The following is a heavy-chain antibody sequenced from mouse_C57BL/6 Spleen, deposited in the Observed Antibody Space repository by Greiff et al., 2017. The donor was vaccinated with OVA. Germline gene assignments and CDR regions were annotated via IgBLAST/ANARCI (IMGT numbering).Heavy chain of an antibody. V-gene: IGHV5-17*01. CDR3: ARGDYGSPFDY. Sequence: EVMLVESGGGLVKPGGSLKLSCAASGFTFSDYGMHWVRQAPEKGLEWVAYISSGSSTIYYADTVKGRFTISRDNAKNTLFLQMTSLRSEDTAMYYCARGDYGSPFDYWGQGTTLTVSS. CDR2: ISSGSSTI. CDR1: GFTFSDYG. J-gene: IGHJ2*01. D-gene: IGHD1-1*01.